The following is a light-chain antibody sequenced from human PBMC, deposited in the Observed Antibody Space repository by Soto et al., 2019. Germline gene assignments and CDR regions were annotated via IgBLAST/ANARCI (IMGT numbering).Light chain of an antibody. V-gene: IGKV3-20*01. CDR2: GTS. CDR1: RSLSSTY. Sequence: EIVLTQSPGTLSLSPGERGTLSCRASRSLSSTYLAWFQQKPGQAPRLLIYGTSNRATGIPDRFSGSESGTDFTLTISRLEPEDFAVYYCHQYGSPPFTFGPGTKLDIK. J-gene: IGKJ3*01. CDR3: HQYGSPPFT.